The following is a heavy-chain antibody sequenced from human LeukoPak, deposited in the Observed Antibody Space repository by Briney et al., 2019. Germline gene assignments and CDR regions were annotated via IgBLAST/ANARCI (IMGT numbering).Heavy chain of an antibody. Sequence: GASVRVSCKASGYTFTSYGISWVRQAPGQGLEWMGWISAYNGNTNYAQKLQGRVTMTTDTPTSTAYMELRSLRSDDTAVYYCARTSPGVDYYYYGMDVWGQGTTVTVSS. D-gene: IGHD2-2*01. CDR1: GYTFTSYG. V-gene: IGHV1-18*01. CDR3: ARTSPGVDYYYYGMDV. J-gene: IGHJ6*02. CDR2: ISAYNGNT.